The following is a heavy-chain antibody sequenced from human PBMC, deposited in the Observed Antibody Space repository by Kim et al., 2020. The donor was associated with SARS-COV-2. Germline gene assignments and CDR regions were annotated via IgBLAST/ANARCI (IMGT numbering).Heavy chain of an antibody. CDR1: GFTFGDYA. V-gene: IGHV3-9*01. D-gene: IGHD3-22*01. J-gene: IGHJ4*02. CDR3: AKDIVPNHYYDSSGVFDY. Sequence: GGSLRLSCAASGFTFGDYAMHWVRQAPGKGLEWVSGISWNSGSIGYADSVKGRFTISRDNAKNSLYLQMNSLRAEDTALYYCAKDIVPNHYYDSSGVFDYWGQGTLVTVSS. CDR2: ISWNSGSI.